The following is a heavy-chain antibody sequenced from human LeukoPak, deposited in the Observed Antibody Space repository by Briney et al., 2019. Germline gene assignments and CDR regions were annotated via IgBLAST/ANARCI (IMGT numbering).Heavy chain of an antibody. Sequence: GGSLRLSCAASGFTFSDYYMSWIRQAPGKGLEWVSYISSSGSTIYYADSVKGRFTISRDNAKNSLYLQMNSLRAEDTAVYYCARESIFGVVTQNYFNYWGQGTMVTVSS. CDR1: GFTFSDYY. CDR2: ISSSGSTI. CDR3: ARESIFGVVTQNYFNY. D-gene: IGHD3-3*01. V-gene: IGHV3-11*04. J-gene: IGHJ4*02.